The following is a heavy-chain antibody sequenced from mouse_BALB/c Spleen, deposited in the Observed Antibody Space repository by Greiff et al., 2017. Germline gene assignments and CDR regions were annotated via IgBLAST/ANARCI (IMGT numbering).Heavy chain of an antibody. CDR3: ARTFIPYAMDY. CDR1: GYTFTDYV. Sequence: QVQLQQSGPELVKPGASVKMSCKASGYTFTDYVISWVKQRTGQGLEWIGEIYPGSGSTYYNEKFKGKATLTADKSSNTAYMQLSSLTSEDSAVYFCARTFIPYAMDYWGQGTSVTVSS. CDR2: IYPGSGST. J-gene: IGHJ4*01. V-gene: IGHV1-81*01. D-gene: IGHD1-1*01.